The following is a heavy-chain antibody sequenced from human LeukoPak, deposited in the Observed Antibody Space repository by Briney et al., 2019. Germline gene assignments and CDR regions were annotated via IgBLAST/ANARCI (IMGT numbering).Heavy chain of an antibody. D-gene: IGHD4/OR15-4a*01. CDR1: GFTFRTYA. Sequence: GGSLRLSCAASGFTFRTYAMHWVRQAPGKGLEWVAVISNDAYNKYYADSVKGRFTISRDNSKNTLYLEMNSLRAEDTAVYYCSREFSGASRIDYWGQGTLATVSS. J-gene: IGHJ4*02. V-gene: IGHV3-30-3*01. CDR3: SREFSGASRIDY. CDR2: ISNDAYNK.